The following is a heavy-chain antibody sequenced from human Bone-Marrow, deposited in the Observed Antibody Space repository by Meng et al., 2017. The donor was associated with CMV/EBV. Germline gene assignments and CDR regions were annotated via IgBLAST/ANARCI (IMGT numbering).Heavy chain of an antibody. Sequence: LRLSCTVSGASINSGPYYWTWIRQDPGKGLEWIGDISHSGTTHYNPSLMSRLMISVDTSKNQFSLRLTSVTAADTAVYYCARVIGFCSSTSCYYLGGMDVWGQGTTVTVSS. V-gene: IGHV4-31*03. J-gene: IGHJ6*02. D-gene: IGHD2-2*01. CDR3: ARVIGFCSSTSCYYLGGMDV. CDR1: GASINSGPYY. CDR2: ISHSGTT.